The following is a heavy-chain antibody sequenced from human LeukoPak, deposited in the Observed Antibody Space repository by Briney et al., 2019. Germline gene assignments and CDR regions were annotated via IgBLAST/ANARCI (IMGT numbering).Heavy chain of an antibody. CDR1: GGSMSSYY. J-gene: IGHJ3*02. V-gene: IGHV4-4*07. CDR2: VYTSGNT. CDR3: ARGLSHSKDI. Sequence: PSETLSLTCTVSGGSMSSYYWSWIRQPAGKGLEWIGRVYTSGNTNYNPSLKSRVTMSVDTSKNQFSLKLTSVTAADTAVYYCARGLSHSKDIWGQGTMVTVSS. D-gene: IGHD3-3*02.